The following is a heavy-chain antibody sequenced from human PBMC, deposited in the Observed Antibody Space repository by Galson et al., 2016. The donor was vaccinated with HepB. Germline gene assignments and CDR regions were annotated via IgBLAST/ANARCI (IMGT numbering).Heavy chain of an antibody. V-gene: IGHV3-30*04. J-gene: IGHJ4*02. CDR3: ATNRWFGGLSQVDN. Sequence: SLRLSCAASGFTFVNYAFHWVRQAPGKGLEWVAVISNDGSHAFYADSARGRFTISRDDSTNTVYLKMNSLRGEDTAVYFCATNRWFGGLSQVDNWGQGTLVTVSS. CDR1: GFTFVNYA. D-gene: IGHD3-10*01. CDR2: ISNDGSHA.